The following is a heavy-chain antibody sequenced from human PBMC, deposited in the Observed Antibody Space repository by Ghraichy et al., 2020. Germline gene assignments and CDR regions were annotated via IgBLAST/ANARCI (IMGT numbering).Heavy chain of an antibody. CDR2: IHSGAGST. D-gene: IGHD1-26*01. V-gene: IGHV3-23*03. J-gene: IGHJ6*01. CDR3: GSWPGGRDYYGMDV. Sequence: IHSGAGSTYHADSVKGRFTISRDNSKNTLYLQMNSLRAEDTAVYYCGSWPGGRDYYGMDV.